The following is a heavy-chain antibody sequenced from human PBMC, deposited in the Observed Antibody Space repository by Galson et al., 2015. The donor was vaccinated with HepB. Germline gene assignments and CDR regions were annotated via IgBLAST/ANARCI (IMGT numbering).Heavy chain of an antibody. J-gene: IGHJ4*02. D-gene: IGHD3-10*01. Sequence: LRLSCAASGFTFSNAWMSWVRQAPEKGLEWIGEMHHSGSSNYNPSLISRVTISLDTSKNQYSLNLNSVTAADTAVYYCARGLRDGTSGMFYFDSWGQGTPVTVSS. CDR1: GFTFSNAW. CDR2: MHHSGSS. V-gene: IGHV4-34*01. CDR3: ARGLRDGTSGMFYFDS.